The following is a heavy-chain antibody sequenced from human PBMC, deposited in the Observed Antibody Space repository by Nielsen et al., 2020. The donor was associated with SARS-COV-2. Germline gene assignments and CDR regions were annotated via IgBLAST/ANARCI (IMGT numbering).Heavy chain of an antibody. D-gene: IGHD5-18*01. V-gene: IGHV3-33*06. CDR2: IWYDGGNE. CDR1: GFTFSSYA. Sequence: GESLKISCAASGFTFSSYAMHWVRQAPGKGLEWVAVIWYDGGNEYYADSVKGRFTISRDNSKNTLYVQMNSLRAEDTAVYFCAKGSVYMEYFDHWGQEPWSPSPQ. J-gene: IGHJ1*01. CDR3: AKGSVYMEYFDH.